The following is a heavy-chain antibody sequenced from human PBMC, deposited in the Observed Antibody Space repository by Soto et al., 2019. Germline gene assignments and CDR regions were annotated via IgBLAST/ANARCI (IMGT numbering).Heavy chain of an antibody. CDR2: IWYDGSNK. Sequence: GGSLRLSCAASGFTFSSYGMHWVRQAPGKGLEWVAVIWYDGSNKYYADSVKGRFTISRDNSKNTLYLQMNSLRAEDTAVYYCARVWQLVRLSNYYGMDVWGQGTTVTVSS. D-gene: IGHD6-6*01. J-gene: IGHJ6*02. CDR3: ARVWQLVRLSNYYGMDV. CDR1: GFTFSSYG. V-gene: IGHV3-33*01.